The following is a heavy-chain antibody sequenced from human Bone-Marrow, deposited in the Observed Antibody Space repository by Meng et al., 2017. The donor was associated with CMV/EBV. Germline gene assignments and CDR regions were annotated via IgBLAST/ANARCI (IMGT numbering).Heavy chain of an antibody. CDR3: AREGQYYYSYYGMDV. CDR1: GGTFSSSS. Sequence: SVKVSCKASGGTFSSSSISWVRQAPGQGLEWMGGIIPIIVTATYAQKLEGRVTITVDKSATTAHMEMRSLTSEDTAVYYCAREGQYYYSYYGMDVWGQGTTVTVSS. CDR2: IIPIIVTA. V-gene: IGHV1-69*06. J-gene: IGHJ6*02.